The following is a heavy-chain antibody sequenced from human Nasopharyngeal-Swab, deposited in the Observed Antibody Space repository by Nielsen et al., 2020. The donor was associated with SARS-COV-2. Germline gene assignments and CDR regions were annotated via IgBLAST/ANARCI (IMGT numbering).Heavy chain of an antibody. CDR2: IHNSGST. Sequence: WIRQPPGKGLEWIASIHNSGSTHFNPSFASRVTISGDASKRQFSLKLSSVTAADTAVYYCARERGGPRDDSSGYLYYFDYWGQGTLVTVSS. CDR3: ARERGGPRDDSSGYLYYFDY. J-gene: IGHJ4*02. D-gene: IGHD3-22*01. V-gene: IGHV4-39*02.